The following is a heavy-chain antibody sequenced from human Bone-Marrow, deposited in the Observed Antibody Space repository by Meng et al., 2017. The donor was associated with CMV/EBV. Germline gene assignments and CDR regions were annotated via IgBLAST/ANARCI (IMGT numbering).Heavy chain of an antibody. CDR2: ISGSGVST. D-gene: IGHD3-3*01. J-gene: IGHJ4*02. Sequence: GGSLRLSCAASGFTFSSYAMSWVRQAPGKGLEWVSTISGSGVSTYYADSVKGRFTISRDNSKNTLYLQMNSLRAEDTAMFYCAKDIAYYDFWSGVDYWGRGTLVTVSS. CDR3: AKDIAYYDFWSGVDY. V-gene: IGHV3-23*01. CDR1: GFTFSSYA.